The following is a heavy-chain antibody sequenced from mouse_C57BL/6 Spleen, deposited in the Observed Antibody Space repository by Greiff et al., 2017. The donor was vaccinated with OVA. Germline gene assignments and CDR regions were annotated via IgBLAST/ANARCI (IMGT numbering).Heavy chain of an antibody. Sequence: VQLQQSGAELMKPGASVKLSCKATGYTFTGSWIEWVKQRPGHGLEWIGEILPGRGSTNYNEKFKGKATFTADTSSSTAYMQLSSLTTEDAAIYYCARSRYYVAYFDYWGQGTTLTVSS. CDR3: ARSRYYVAYFDY. CDR2: ILPGRGST. D-gene: IGHD1-1*01. CDR1: GYTFTGSW. J-gene: IGHJ2*01. V-gene: IGHV1-9*01.